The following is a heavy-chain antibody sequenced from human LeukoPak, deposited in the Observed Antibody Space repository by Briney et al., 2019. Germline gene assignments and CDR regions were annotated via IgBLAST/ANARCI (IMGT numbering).Heavy chain of an antibody. CDR3: ARTRFDYYYDSRHAFDI. CDR1: GGSISSSSYY. CDR2: MYYSGTT. D-gene: IGHD3-22*01. V-gene: IGHV4-39*07. Sequence: SETLSLTCTVSGGSISSSSYYWGWIRQPPGKGLEWIGSMYYSGTTYYNPSLKSRVTISVDTSKNQFSLKLSSVTAADTAVYYCARTRFDYYYDSRHAFDIWGQGTMVTVSS. J-gene: IGHJ3*02.